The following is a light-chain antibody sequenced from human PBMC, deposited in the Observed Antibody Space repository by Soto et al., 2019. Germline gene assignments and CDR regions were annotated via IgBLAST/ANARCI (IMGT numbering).Light chain of an antibody. J-gene: IGKJ4*01. CDR2: DAS. Sequence: DIQMTQSPSTLSASVGDRVTITCRASQSISGWLALYQQKPGKAPKLLSYDASSLETGVPSRFSGSGSGTEFTLAISSLQPDDFATYYCQQYTSYLLTFGGGTKVDI. V-gene: IGKV1-5*01. CDR1: QSISGW. CDR3: QQYTSYLLT.